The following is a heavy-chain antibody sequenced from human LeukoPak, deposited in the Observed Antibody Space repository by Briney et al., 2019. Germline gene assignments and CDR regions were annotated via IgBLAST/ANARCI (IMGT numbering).Heavy chain of an antibody. CDR3: ARKTDGGIGLMVYASAFDI. Sequence: ASVKVSCKASGYTFTSYGISWVRQAPGQGLEWMGWISAYNGNTNYAQKLQGRGTMTTDTSTSTAYMELRSLRSDDTAVYYCARKTDGGIGLMVYASAFDIWGQGTMVTVSS. J-gene: IGHJ3*02. V-gene: IGHV1-18*01. CDR1: GYTFTSYG. CDR2: ISAYNGNT. D-gene: IGHD2-8*01.